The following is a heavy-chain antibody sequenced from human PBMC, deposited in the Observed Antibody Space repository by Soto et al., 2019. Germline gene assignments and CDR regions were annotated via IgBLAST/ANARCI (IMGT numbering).Heavy chain of an antibody. Sequence: QVQLVESGGDVVQPGGSLRLSCAASGFTFSNFVMHWVRQPPGKGLEWVAVILIDGSNTKYVDSVKCRFTISRDNSKNTLYLQMNSLSPADTAVYYCSKVFWGGYCTCPSCYVVDSWGHGTLVTVS. J-gene: IGHJ5*01. V-gene: IGHV3-30*18. CDR2: ILIDGSNT. D-gene: IGHD2-2*03. CDR3: SKVFWGGYCTCPSCYVVDS. CDR1: GFTFSNFV.